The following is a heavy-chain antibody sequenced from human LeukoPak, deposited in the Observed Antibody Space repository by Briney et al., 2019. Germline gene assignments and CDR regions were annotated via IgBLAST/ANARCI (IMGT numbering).Heavy chain of an antibody. Sequence: SVKVSCKASGGTFSSYAISWVRQAPGQGLEWMGGIIPIFGTANYAQKFQGRVTITADESTSTAYMELSSLRSEDTAVYYCARDYYDSSGYYYYYYGMDVWGQGTTVTVSS. CDR1: GGTFSSYA. J-gene: IGHJ6*02. V-gene: IGHV1-69*01. CDR2: IIPIFGTA. D-gene: IGHD3-22*01. CDR3: ARDYYDSSGYYYYYYGMDV.